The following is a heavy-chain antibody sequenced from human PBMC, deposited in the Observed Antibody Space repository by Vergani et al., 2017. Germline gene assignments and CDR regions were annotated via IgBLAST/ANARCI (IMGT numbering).Heavy chain of an antibody. D-gene: IGHD5-12*01. CDR3: AREGCGYSGYQTDALDV. CDR2: INPNSGGT. V-gene: IGHV1-2*02. Sequence: QVQLVQSGAEVKKPGASVKVSCKASGYTFTGYYMHWVRQAPGQGLEWMGWINPNSGGTNYAQKFQGRVTMTRDTSISTAYMELSRLRSDDTAVYYCAREGCGYSGYQTDALDVWGQGTKVTVTS. CDR1: GYTFTGYY. J-gene: IGHJ3*01.